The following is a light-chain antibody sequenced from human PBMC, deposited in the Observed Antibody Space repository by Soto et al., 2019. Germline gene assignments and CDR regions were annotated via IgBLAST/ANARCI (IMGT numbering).Light chain of an antibody. Sequence: EIVLTQSPATLSLSPGERATLSCRASQSVSSYLAWYQQQPGQAPTLLISDASNRATGIPARFSGSGAGTDFTLTISSLEPEDVAVYYCQQRSNWPPTFGGGTKVEIK. CDR1: QSVSSY. J-gene: IGKJ4*01. CDR2: DAS. V-gene: IGKV3-11*01. CDR3: QQRSNWPPT.